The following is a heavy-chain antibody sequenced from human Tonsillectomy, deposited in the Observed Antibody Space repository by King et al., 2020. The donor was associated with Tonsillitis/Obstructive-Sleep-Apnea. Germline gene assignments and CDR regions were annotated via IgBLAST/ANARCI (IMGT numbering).Heavy chain of an antibody. CDR2: IKSKTDGGTT. CDR3: TTDRIKALVRGYYYYMDV. V-gene: IGHV3-15*01. Sequence: VQLVESGGGLVKPGGSLRLSCAGSGFTFSNAWMSWVRQAPGKGLEWLGRIKSKTDGGTTDYAAPVKGRFTISRDDSKNTLYLQVNSLRTEDTAVYYCTTDRIKALVRGYYYYMDVWGKGTTVTASS. J-gene: IGHJ6*03. D-gene: IGHD6-6*01. CDR1: GFTFSNAW.